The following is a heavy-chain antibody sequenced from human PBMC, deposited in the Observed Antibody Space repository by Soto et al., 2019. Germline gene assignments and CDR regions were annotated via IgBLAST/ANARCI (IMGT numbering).Heavy chain of an antibody. V-gene: IGHV3-30-3*01. D-gene: IGHD1-26*01. J-gene: IGHJ5*02. Sequence: GGSLRLSCAASGFTFSSYAMHWVRQAPGKGLEWVAVISYDGSNKYYADSVKGRFTISRDNSKNTLYLQMNSLRAEDTAVYYCARDPNERFWELFDNWFDPWGQGTLVTVSS. CDR2: ISYDGSNK. CDR1: GFTFSSYA. CDR3: ARDPNERFWELFDNWFDP.